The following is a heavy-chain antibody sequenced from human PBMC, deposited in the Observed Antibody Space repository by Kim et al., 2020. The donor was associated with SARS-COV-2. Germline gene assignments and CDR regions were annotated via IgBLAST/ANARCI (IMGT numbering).Heavy chain of an antibody. Sequence: GGSLRLSCAASGFTFSSYGMHWVRQAPGKGLEWVAVIWYDGSNKYYADPVKGRFTISRDNSKNTLYLQMNSLRAEDTAVYYCAREIKSKGDLYGSGSAAYWGQGTLVTVSS. CDR3: AREIKSKGDLYGSGSAAY. CDR2: IWYDGSNK. V-gene: IGHV3-33*01. J-gene: IGHJ4*02. CDR1: GFTFSSYG. D-gene: IGHD3-10*01.